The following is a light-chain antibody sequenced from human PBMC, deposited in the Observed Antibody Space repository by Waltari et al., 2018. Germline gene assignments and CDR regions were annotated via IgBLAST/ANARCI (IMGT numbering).Light chain of an antibody. Sequence: SALPQPAPVSGSPGQSIPISCAGTGSAIGSNEYLSWYQQHPDKAPKLIIHDVFNRPSGISNRFSGSKSANTASLTITGLQAEDEADYYCCAYTIRSTLVFGGGTRVTVL. V-gene: IGLV2-14*03. CDR1: GSAIGSNEY. CDR3: CAYTIRSTLV. CDR2: DVF. J-gene: IGLJ3*02.